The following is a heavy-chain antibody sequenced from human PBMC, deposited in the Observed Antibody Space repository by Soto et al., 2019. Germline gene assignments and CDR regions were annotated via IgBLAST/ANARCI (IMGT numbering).Heavy chain of an antibody. CDR3: AHTNYDILTGYYPRIYFHH. Sequence: QITLKESGPPLVKPTQTLTLTCTFSGFSLSTSGVGVGWIRQPPEKALEWLALIYWDDNKRYSPSLKSRLTITKDTSKSQVVLTTTHMDPVDTGTYYCAHTNYDILTGYYPRIYFHHWGQGTLVTVSS. CDR2: IYWDDNK. J-gene: IGHJ1*01. V-gene: IGHV2-5*02. CDR1: GFSLSTSGVG. D-gene: IGHD3-9*01.